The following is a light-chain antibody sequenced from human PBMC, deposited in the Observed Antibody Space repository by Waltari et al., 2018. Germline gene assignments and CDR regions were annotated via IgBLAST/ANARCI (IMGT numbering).Light chain of an antibody. Sequence: QSALTQPPSASGSLGQSVTISCTGTSSDIGGYNFVSWYQQHPGKAPKRMIYEVTKRPAGGPVRCSGSKAVNTASLTLSGLQAEDEADYYCSSYAGSNGFYVFGTGTTVTVL. CDR3: SSYAGSNGFYV. V-gene: IGLV2-8*01. CDR1: SSDIGGYNF. J-gene: IGLJ1*01. CDR2: EVT.